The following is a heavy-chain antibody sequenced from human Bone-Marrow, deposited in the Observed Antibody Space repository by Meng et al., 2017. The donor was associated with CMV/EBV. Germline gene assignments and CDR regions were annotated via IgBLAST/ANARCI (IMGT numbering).Heavy chain of an antibody. D-gene: IGHD3-3*01. CDR2: INSDGSST. V-gene: IGHV3-74*01. CDR3: ARDLAYYDFWSGYQSYYYYGMDV. J-gene: IGHJ6*02. CDR1: GFTFSSYW. Sequence: GESLKISCAASGFTFSSYWMHWVRQAPGKGLVWVSRINSDGSSTSYADSVKGRFTISRDNAKNTLYLQMNSLRAEDTAVYYCARDLAYYDFWSGYQSYYYYGMDVWGQGTTVTVSS.